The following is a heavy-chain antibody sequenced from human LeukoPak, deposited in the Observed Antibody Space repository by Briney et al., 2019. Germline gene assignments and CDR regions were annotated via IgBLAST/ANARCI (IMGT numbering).Heavy chain of an antibody. D-gene: IGHD3-22*01. J-gene: IGHJ4*02. V-gene: IGHV1-18*01. CDR2: ISAYNGNT. Sequence: GPSVKVSCKASGYTLTSYGISCVRQAPGQGLEWMGWISAYNGNTNYAQKLQGRVTMTTDTSASTGYLELRSLRSDDRTVYYCARGDGNSSGYYYLYYWGQGTLVTVSS. CDR1: GYTLTSYG. CDR3: ARGDGNSSGYYYLYY.